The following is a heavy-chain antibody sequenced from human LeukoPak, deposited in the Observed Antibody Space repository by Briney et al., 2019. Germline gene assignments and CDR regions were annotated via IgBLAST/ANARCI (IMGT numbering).Heavy chain of an antibody. V-gene: IGHV3-30-3*01. CDR2: ISYDGSNK. Sequence: GGSLRLSCAASGFTFSSYAMHWVRQAPGKGLEWVAVISYDGSNKYYADSVKGRFTISRDNSKNTLYLQMNSLRAEDTAVYYCARDHFIAAAEISSGFDYWGQGTLVTVSS. CDR1: GFTFSSYA. J-gene: IGHJ4*02. CDR3: ARDHFIAAAEISSGFDY. D-gene: IGHD6-13*01.